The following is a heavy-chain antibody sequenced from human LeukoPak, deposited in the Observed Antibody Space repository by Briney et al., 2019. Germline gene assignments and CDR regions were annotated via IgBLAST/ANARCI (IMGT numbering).Heavy chain of an antibody. CDR1: DYTFSNYG. J-gene: IGHJ1*01. Sequence: ASVKVSCKASDYTFSNYGISWVRQAPGQGLEWMGWSSPYNGKTNYAQKLQGRVTMTTDTSTSTAYMELRSLRSDDTAMYYCARGLLTFGGVIGGPQALEYFQHWGQGTLVTVSS. CDR3: ARGLLTFGGVIGGPQALEYFQH. V-gene: IGHV1-18*01. D-gene: IGHD3-16*02. CDR2: SSPYNGKT.